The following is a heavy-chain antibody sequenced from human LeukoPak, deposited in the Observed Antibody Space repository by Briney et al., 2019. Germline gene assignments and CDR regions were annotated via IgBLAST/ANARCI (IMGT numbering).Heavy chain of an antibody. CDR3: ATLGEGGFLEWLTFG. D-gene: IGHD3-3*01. J-gene: IGHJ4*02. CDR2: IYYSGST. Sequence: SETLSLTCTVSGGSISSSSYYWGWIRQPPGKGLEWIGSIYYSGSTYYNPSLKSRVTISVDTSKNQFSLKLSSVTAADTAVYYWATLGEGGFLEWLTFGWGGGTRGTVSS. CDR1: GGSISSSSYY. V-gene: IGHV4-39*07.